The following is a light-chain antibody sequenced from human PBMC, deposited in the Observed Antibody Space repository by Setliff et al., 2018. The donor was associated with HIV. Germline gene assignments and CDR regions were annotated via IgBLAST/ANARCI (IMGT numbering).Light chain of an antibody. J-gene: IGLJ1*01. CDR3: QSFDNSLSGSRV. V-gene: IGLV1-40*01. CDR2: GNS. CDR1: SSNIGAGFD. Sequence: QSVLTQPPSVSGAPGQTVTISCTGSSSNIGAGFDAHWYQHVPGTAPKLLVFGNSNRSSGVPDRFSGSKSGTSASLAITGLQAEDEADYYCQSFDNSLSGSRVFGTGTKVTVL.